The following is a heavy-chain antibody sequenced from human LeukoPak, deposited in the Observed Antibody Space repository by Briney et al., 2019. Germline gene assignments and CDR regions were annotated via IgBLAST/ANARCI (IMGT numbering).Heavy chain of an antibody. J-gene: IGHJ4*02. CDR2: INRSRST. V-gene: IGHV4-34*01. CDR3: ARSGDFWSGYYTSDY. Sequence: SETLSLTCAVYGGSFSGYYWSWIRQPPGKGLEWIGEINRSRSTNYNPSLKSRVTISVDTSKNQFSLKLSSVTAADTAVYYCARSGDFWSGYYTSDYWGQGTLVTVSS. CDR1: GGSFSGYY. D-gene: IGHD3-3*01.